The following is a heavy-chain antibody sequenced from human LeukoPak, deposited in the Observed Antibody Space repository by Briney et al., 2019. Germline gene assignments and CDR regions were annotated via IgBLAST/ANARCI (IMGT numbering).Heavy chain of an antibody. CDR3: ASPSPDDSGHPPLD. D-gene: IGHD3-22*01. Sequence: GGSLRLSCAVSGFTVSSNYMTWVRQAPGKGLEWVSIIYSAGNAYSADSVKGRFTISRDNSKNTLYLQMNSLRAEDTAMYFCASPSPDDSGHPPLDWGQGTLVTVSS. J-gene: IGHJ4*02. V-gene: IGHV3-53*01. CDR1: GFTVSSNY. CDR2: IYSAGNA.